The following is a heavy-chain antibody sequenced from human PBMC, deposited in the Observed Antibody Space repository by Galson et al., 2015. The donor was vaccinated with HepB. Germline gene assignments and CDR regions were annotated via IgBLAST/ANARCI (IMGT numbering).Heavy chain of an antibody. D-gene: IGHD1-26*01. CDR3: ARGWYTAIVGAPEPFDY. CDR1: GDSISSSHW. J-gene: IGHJ4*02. V-gene: IGHV4-4*02. Sequence: TLSLTCAVSGDSISSSHWWNWVRQPPGKGLECIGEIYHSGSTNYNLYLKSRVTISVDKSKNQFPLKLSSVTAADTAVYYCARGWYTAIVGAPEPFDYWGQGTLVTVSS. CDR2: IYHSGST.